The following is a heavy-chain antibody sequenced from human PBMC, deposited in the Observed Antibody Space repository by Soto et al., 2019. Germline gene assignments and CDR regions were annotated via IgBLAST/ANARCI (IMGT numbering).Heavy chain of an antibody. J-gene: IGHJ6*02. D-gene: IGHD6-6*01. V-gene: IGHV3-30*18. CDR1: GFTFSSYG. CDR2: ISYDGSNK. Sequence: GGSLRLSCAASGFTFSSYGMHWVRQAPGKGLEWVAVISYDGSNKYYADSVKGRFTISRDNSKNTLYLQMNSLRAEDTAVYYCAKDRDGAAARLRYYGMDVWGQGTTVTVAS. CDR3: AKDRDGAAARLRYYGMDV.